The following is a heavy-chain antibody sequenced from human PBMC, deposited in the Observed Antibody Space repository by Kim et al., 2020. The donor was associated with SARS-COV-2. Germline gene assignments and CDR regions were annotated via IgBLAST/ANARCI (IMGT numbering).Heavy chain of an antibody. CDR2: ISYDGSNK. V-gene: IGHV3-30*04. J-gene: IGHJ5*02. CDR3: ARPPGSSRNWFDP. CDR1: GFTFSSYA. Sequence: GGSLRLSCAASGFTFSSYAMHWVRQAPGKGLEWVAVISYDGSNKYYADSVKGRFTISRDNSKNTLYLQMNSLRAEDTAVYYCARPPGSSRNWFDPWGQGTLVTVSS. D-gene: IGHD6-13*01.